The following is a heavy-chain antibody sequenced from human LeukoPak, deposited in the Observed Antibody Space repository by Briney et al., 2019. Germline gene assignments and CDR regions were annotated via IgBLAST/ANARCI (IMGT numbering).Heavy chain of an antibody. J-gene: IGHJ4*02. CDR1: GGSISSYY. CDR2: IYYRGST. V-gene: IGHV4-59*08. Sequence: ETLSLTCPVSGGSISSYYWSWIRQPPGKGLEWIGYIYYRGSTSYNPSLKSRVTILVDTSKNQFSLKLSSVTAADTAVYYCARQSHGDYFDYWGQGTLVTVSS. CDR3: ARQSHGDYFDY. D-gene: IGHD4-17*01.